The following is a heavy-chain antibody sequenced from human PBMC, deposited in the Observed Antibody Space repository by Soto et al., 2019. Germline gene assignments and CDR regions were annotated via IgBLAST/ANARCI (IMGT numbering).Heavy chain of an antibody. CDR2: IVVGSGNT. V-gene: IGHV1-58*01. CDR3: AAAYYDSSGYGDSNDY. J-gene: IGHJ4*02. Sequence: QMQLVQSGPEVKKPGTSVKVSCKASGFTFTSSAVQWVRQARGQRLEWIGWIVVGSGNTNYAQKFQERVTITRDMSTSTAYMELSSLRSEDTAVYYCAAAYYDSSGYGDSNDYWGQGTLVTVSS. D-gene: IGHD3-22*01. CDR1: GFTFTSSA.